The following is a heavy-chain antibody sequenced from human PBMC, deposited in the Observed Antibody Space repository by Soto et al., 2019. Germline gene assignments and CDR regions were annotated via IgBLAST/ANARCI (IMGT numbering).Heavy chain of an antibody. V-gene: IGHV1-2*02. CDR2: INPNSGGT. J-gene: IGHJ6*02. D-gene: IGHD3-9*01. Sequence: ASVKVSCKASGYTFTGYYMHWVRQAPGQGLEWMGWINPNSGGTNYAQKFQDRVTISRDTSATTAYMELNSLTSEDTAVYYCARGDYDLSTGYSYYYGMDVWGQGTAVTVSS. CDR1: GYTFTGYY. CDR3: ARGDYDLSTGYSYYYGMDV.